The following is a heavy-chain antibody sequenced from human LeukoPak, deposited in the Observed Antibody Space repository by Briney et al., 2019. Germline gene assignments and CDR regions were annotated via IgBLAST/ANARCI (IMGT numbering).Heavy chain of an antibody. Sequence: SETLSLTCTVSGGPISSHYWTWIRQPAGKGLEWIGRIYPSGSTNYNPSLKSRVTMSVDTSKNQFSLKLSSVTAADTAVYYCARENSGSYREFDYWGQGTLVTVSS. CDR3: ARENSGSYREFDY. CDR2: IYPSGST. D-gene: IGHD1-26*01. CDR1: GGPISSHY. J-gene: IGHJ4*02. V-gene: IGHV4-4*07.